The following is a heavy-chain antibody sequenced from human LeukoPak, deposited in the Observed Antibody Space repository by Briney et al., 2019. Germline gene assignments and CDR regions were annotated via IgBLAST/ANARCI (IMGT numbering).Heavy chain of an antibody. Sequence: QTLSLTCAISRDSVSIKSAAWNWIRQSPSRGLEWLGRTYYRSKWYNDYAVSVKSRITINPDTSKNQFSLQLNSVTPEDTAVYYCARGLYYYGSSGYYYPFDYWGQGTLVTVSS. CDR1: RDSVSIKSAA. CDR2: TYYRSKWYN. V-gene: IGHV6-1*01. J-gene: IGHJ4*02. CDR3: ARGLYYYGSSGYYYPFDY. D-gene: IGHD3-22*01.